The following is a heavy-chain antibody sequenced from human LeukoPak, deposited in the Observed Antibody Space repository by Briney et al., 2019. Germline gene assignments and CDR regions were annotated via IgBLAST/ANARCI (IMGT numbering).Heavy chain of an antibody. V-gene: IGHV4-34*01. CDR1: GGSFSGYY. Sequence: SETLSLTCAVYGGSFSGYYWSWIRQPPGKGLEWIGEINHSGSTNYNPSLKSRVTISVDTSKNQFSLKLSSVTAADTAVYYCARKGDIVVVPATFQIDPWGQGTLVNVSS. J-gene: IGHJ5*02. CDR2: INHSGST. CDR3: ARKGDIVVVPATFQIDP. D-gene: IGHD2-2*01.